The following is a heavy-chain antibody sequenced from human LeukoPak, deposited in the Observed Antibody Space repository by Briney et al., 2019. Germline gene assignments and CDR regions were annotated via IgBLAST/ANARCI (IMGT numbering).Heavy chain of an antibody. V-gene: IGHV5-51*01. CDR2: IYPGDSDT. Sequence: GESLKISCKGSGYSFTSYWIGWVRQMPGKGLEWMGIIYPGDSDTRYSPSFQGQVTISADKSISTAYLQWSSLKASDTAMYYCARSGFPDPGVMSSSSWGFYYYYYMDVWGKGTTVTVSS. J-gene: IGHJ6*03. D-gene: IGHD6-13*01. CDR3: ARSGFPDPGVMSSSSWGFYYYYYMDV. CDR1: GYSFTSYW.